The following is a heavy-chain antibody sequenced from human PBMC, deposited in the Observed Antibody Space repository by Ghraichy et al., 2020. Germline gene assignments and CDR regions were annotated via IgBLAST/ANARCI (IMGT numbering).Heavy chain of an antibody. Sequence: GSLRLSCAASGFTFSSYALSWVRQAPGKGLEWVSAISGIGDVTYYADSVKGRFTSSRDNSKNTLYLQMNSLRAEDTAVYYCAKDFYLDYGMDVWGQGTTVTVSS. V-gene: IGHV3-23*01. CDR3: AKDFYLDYGMDV. CDR1: GFTFSSYA. D-gene: IGHD2/OR15-2a*01. J-gene: IGHJ6*02. CDR2: ISGIGDVT.